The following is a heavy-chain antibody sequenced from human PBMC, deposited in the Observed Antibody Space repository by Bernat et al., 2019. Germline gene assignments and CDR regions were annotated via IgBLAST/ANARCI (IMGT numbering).Heavy chain of an antibody. J-gene: IGHJ4*02. V-gene: IGHV3-23*04. CDR2: ISGSGGST. CDR3: ARELPDRLKRPKCFDY. D-gene: IGHD1-26*01. Sequence: VQLVESGGGVVQPGTSLRLSCAASGFTFSSYAMSWVRQAPGKGLEWVSAISGSGGSTYYADSVKGRFTLSRDNSKNTLYLQMNSLRAEDTAVYYCARELPDRLKRPKCFDYWGQGTLVTVSA. CDR1: GFTFSSYA.